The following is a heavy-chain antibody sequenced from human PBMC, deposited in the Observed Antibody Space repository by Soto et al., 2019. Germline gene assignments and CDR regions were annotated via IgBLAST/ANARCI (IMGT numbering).Heavy chain of an antibody. Sequence: SVKVSCKASGGTFSSYAMSWVREAPGQGLEWMGGIIPIFGTANYAQKFQGRVTITADKSTSTAYMELSSLRSEDTAVYYCARVWDFWSGYYLDYWGQGTLVTVSS. D-gene: IGHD3-3*01. V-gene: IGHV1-69*06. CDR1: GGTFSSYA. J-gene: IGHJ4*02. CDR2: IIPIFGTA. CDR3: ARVWDFWSGYYLDY.